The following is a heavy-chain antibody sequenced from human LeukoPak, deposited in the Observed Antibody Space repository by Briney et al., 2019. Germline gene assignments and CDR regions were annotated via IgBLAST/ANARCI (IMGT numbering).Heavy chain of an antibody. Sequence: GGSLRLSCAASGFTFSSYSMNWVRQAPGKGLEWVSSISSSSSYIYYADSVKGRFTISRANAKNSLYLQMNSLRAEDRAVYYCARDGDIVLMVYAREDVGFDYWGQGTLVTVSS. CDR3: ARDGDIVLMVYAREDVGFDY. J-gene: IGHJ4*02. CDR2: ISSSSSYI. V-gene: IGHV3-21*01. CDR1: GFTFSSYS. D-gene: IGHD2-8*01.